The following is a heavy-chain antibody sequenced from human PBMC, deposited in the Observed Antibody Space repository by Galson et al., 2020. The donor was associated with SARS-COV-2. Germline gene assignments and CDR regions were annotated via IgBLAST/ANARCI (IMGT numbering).Heavy chain of an antibody. Sequence: GESLKISCAASGFTFSSYAMHWVRQAPGKGLEWVAVISYDGSNKYYADSVKGRFTISRDNSKNTLYLQMNSLRAEDTAVYYCARPMFRGTWSLGVYFDYWGQGTLVTVSS. CDR3: ARPMFRGTWSLGVYFDY. V-gene: IGHV3-30*01. CDR2: ISYDGSNK. CDR1: GFTFSSYA. D-gene: IGHD3-10*01. J-gene: IGHJ4*02.